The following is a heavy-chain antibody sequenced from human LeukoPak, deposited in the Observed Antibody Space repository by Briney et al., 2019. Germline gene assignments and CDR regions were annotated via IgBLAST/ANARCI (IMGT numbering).Heavy chain of an antibody. J-gene: IGHJ6*03. D-gene: IGHD3-16*01. Sequence: GRSLRLSCAASGFTFSSNSMNCVRQAPGKWLEWVSSISSTSSYMYYAESLKGRFTISRDNARNSLYLQMNSLRAEDTAVYYCARAPLRGGYYCYYMDVWGKGTTVTVSS. CDR1: GFTFSSNS. V-gene: IGHV3-21*01. CDR2: ISSTSSYM. CDR3: ARAPLRGGYYCYYMDV.